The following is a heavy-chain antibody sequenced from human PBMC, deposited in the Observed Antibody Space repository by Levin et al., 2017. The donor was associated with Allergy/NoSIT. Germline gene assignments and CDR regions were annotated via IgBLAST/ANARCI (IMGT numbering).Heavy chain of an antibody. Sequence: SETLSLTCTVSGASFSSGGHYWTWIRQLPGKGLEWIVYIYYTGTTNYNPSLKSRITMSVDTSKNQFSLKMTSVTAADTAVYYCARSMAAAGDFDYWGPGTLVTVSS. D-gene: IGHD6-13*01. J-gene: IGHJ4*02. CDR1: GASFSSGGHY. CDR2: IYYTGTT. CDR3: ARSMAAAGDFDY. V-gene: IGHV4-31*03.